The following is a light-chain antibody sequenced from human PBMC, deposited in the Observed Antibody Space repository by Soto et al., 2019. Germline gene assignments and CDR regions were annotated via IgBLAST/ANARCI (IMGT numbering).Light chain of an antibody. CDR1: QDISNY. J-gene: IGKJ1*01. V-gene: IGKV1-17*03. CDR3: QQYSSRST. Sequence: DIQMTQSPSAMSASVGDRVTITCRASQDISNYLAWFQQKPGKAPNLLIYDASSLQSGVPSRFSGSGFGTEFTLTISSLQPGDFETYYCQQYSSRSTFGQGTKVDTK. CDR2: DAS.